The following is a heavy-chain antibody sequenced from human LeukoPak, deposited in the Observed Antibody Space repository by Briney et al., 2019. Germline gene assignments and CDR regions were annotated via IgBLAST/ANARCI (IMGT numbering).Heavy chain of an antibody. Sequence: SQTLSLTCTVSGGSISSGDYSWSWIRQRPGKGLEWIGYIYYSGSTYYNPSLKSRVTISVDTSKNQFSLKLSSVTAADTAVYYCARGPGIAARPVYYYYGMDVWGQGTTVTVSS. CDR1: GGSISSGDYS. V-gene: IGHV4-30-4*01. J-gene: IGHJ6*02. CDR3: ARGPGIAARPVYYYYGMDV. CDR2: IYYSGST. D-gene: IGHD6-6*01.